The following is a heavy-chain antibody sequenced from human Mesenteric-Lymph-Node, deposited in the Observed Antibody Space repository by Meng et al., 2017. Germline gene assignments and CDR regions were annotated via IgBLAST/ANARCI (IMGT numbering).Heavy chain of an antibody. J-gene: IGHJ4*01. CDR2: IYYIGNT. D-gene: IGHD4-23*01. CDR3: ARVGPGGHSLPYYFDY. V-gene: IGHV4-30-4*01. Sequence: HVQLNESGPGLVKPSKTVSLTFTVSGASIYRGDYYWSWIRQSPVKGLEWIGYIYYIGNTYYNPSLKSRVTISVHSSNNQFSLKLSSVTAADPAVYYWARVGPGGHSLPYYFDYWGHGTLVTVSS. CDR1: GASIYRGDYY.